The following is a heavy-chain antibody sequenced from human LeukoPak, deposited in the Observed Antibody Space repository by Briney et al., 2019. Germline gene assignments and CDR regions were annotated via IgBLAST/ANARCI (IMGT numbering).Heavy chain of an antibody. CDR1: GGTFSSYA. CDR3: ARRIPDIAAAGALIFDY. CDR2: IIPIFGTA. V-gene: IGHV1-69*06. J-gene: IGHJ4*02. Sequence: GASVKVSCKASGGTFSSYAISWVRQAPGQGLEWMGGIIPIFGTANYAQKFQGRVTITADKSTSTAYMELSSLRSEDTAVYYCARRIPDIAAAGALIFDYWGQGTLVTVSS. D-gene: IGHD6-13*01.